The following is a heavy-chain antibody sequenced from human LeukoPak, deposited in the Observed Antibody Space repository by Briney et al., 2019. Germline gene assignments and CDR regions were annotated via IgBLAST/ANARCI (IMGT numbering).Heavy chain of an antibody. CDR2: IHNTGRT. CDR1: GASISNYY. D-gene: IGHD2-15*01. CDR3: ARYAATGGPNWFDP. Sequence: PSETLSLTCTVSGASISNYYWSWTRQPPGKGLKWVGSIHNTGRTNYNPSLKSRVTISADTSKNQFSLRLSSVTAADTAIYYCARYAATGGPNWFDPWGPGTLVTVSS. J-gene: IGHJ5*02. V-gene: IGHV4-59*01.